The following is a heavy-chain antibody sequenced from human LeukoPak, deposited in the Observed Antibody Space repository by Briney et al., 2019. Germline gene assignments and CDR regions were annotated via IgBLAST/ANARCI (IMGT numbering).Heavy chain of an antibody. Sequence: ASVTVSLKASGYTFTVYYMHWGRQAPGQGREGMGWISAYNGNTNYAQKLQGRVTMTTDTSTSTAYMEPRSLRSDDTAVYYCARDRDYLARTFGYWGQGTLVTVSS. CDR1: GYTFTVYY. V-gene: IGHV1-18*04. CDR2: ISAYNGNT. J-gene: IGHJ4*02. D-gene: IGHD6-19*01. CDR3: ARDRDYLARTFGY.